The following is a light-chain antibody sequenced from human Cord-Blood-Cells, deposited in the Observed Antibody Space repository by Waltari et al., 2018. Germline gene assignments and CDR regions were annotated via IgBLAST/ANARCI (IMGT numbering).Light chain of an antibody. CDR1: SIDVGGYNY. J-gene: IGLJ2*01. Sequence: SALTQPPSASGSPGQSVTISCTGNSIDVGGYNYVPWYQQHPGKAPKLMIYEVSKRTSGVPDRFAGYMSGNAASLTVSGLQAEDDADYYCSSYAGSNNVGFGGGTKLTVL. CDR3: SSYAGSNNVG. CDR2: EVS. V-gene: IGLV2-8*01.